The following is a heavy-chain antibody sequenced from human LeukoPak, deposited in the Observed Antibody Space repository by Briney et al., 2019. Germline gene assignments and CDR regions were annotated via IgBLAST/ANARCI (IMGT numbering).Heavy chain of an antibody. J-gene: IGHJ4*02. CDR3: ARLMTTVTTFTD. CDR2: IVVGSGNT. Sequence: VASVKVSCKASGFTFTSSAMQWVRQARGQRLEWIGWIVVGSGNTNYAQKFQERVTITRDMSTGTAYMELSSLKASDTAMYYCARLMTTVTTFTDWGQGTLVTVSS. CDR1: GFTFTSSA. V-gene: IGHV1-58*02. D-gene: IGHD4-17*01.